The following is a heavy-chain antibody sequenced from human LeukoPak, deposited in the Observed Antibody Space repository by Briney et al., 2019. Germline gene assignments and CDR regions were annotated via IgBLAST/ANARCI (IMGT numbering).Heavy chain of an antibody. CDR1: GGSISSGGYY. CDR2: IYYSGST. J-gene: IGHJ5*02. V-gene: IGHV4-31*03. D-gene: IGHD3-3*01. CDR3: ARDVRGYDFWSGYSRGFDP. Sequence: SETLSLTCTVSGGSISSGGYYWSWIRQHPGKGLEWIGYIYYSGSTYYNPSLKSRVTIPVDTSKNQFSLKLSSVTAADTAVYYCARDVRGYDFWSGYSRGFDPWGQETLVTVSS.